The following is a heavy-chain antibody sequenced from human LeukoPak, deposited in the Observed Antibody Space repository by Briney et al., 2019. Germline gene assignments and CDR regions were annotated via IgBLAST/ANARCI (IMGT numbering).Heavy chain of an antibody. CDR3: ARDPRYYDSSGYYYDWFDP. CDR2: IYYSGST. Sequence: SQTLSFTCTVSGGSISSGGYCWSWIRQHPGKGLEWIGYIYYSGSTYYNPSLKSRVTISVDTSKNQFSLKLSSVTAADTAVYYCARDPRYYDSSGYYYDWFDPWGQGTLVTVSS. J-gene: IGHJ5*02. D-gene: IGHD3-22*01. CDR1: GGSISSGGYC. V-gene: IGHV4-31*03.